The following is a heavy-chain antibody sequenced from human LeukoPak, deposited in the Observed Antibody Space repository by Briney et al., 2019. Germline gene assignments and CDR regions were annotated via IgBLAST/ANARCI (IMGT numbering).Heavy chain of an antibody. D-gene: IGHD5-18*01. V-gene: IGHV4-34*01. J-gene: IGHJ3*02. CDR1: GGSFSGYY. Sequence: KPSETLSLTCAVYGGSFSGYYWSWIRQPPGKGLEWIGEINHSGSTNYNPSLKSRVTISVDTSKNQFSLKPSSVTAADTAVYYCARLLQLWPLDAFDIWGQGTMVTVSS. CDR3: ARLLQLWPLDAFDI. CDR2: INHSGST.